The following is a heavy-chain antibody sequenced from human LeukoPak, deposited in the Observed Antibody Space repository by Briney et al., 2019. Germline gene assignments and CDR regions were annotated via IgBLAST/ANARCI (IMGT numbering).Heavy chain of an antibody. Sequence: GGSLRLSCAASGFTFSSYGMHWVRQAPGKGLEWVAFIRYDGINKYYADSVKGRFTTSTDNYTNTLYMQVNSLRAEDTAGYYCAKGVGYYESKHYLSPVEYWGQGTLVTVSS. D-gene: IGHD3-22*01. CDR1: GFTFSSYG. J-gene: IGHJ4*02. V-gene: IGHV3-30*02. CDR3: AKGVGYYESKHYLSPVEY. CDR2: IRYDGINK.